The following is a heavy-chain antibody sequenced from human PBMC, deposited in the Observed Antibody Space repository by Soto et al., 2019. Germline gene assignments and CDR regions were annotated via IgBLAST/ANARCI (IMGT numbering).Heavy chain of an antibody. CDR2: IYYSGST. J-gene: IGHJ5*02. V-gene: IGHV4-31*03. Sequence: SDTLSLTCTVSGGSINSGGYYWSWIRQHPGKGLEWIGYIYYSGSTNYNPSLKSRVTISVDTSKNQFSLKLSSVTAADTAVYYCARGNYDFWSGPNWFDPWGQGTLVTVSS. D-gene: IGHD3-3*01. CDR3: ARGNYDFWSGPNWFDP. CDR1: GGSINSGGYY.